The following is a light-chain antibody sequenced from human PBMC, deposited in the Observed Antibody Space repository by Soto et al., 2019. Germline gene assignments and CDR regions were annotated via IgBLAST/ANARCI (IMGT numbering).Light chain of an antibody. J-gene: IGLJ1*01. CDR1: SSNIGAGYE. V-gene: IGLV1-40*01. CDR2: DNN. CDR3: QSYDSSLSGYV. Sequence: QSVLTQPPSVSEAPGQRVTISCTGSSSNIGAGYEAHWYQQVPGTAPKLLNYDNNNRPSGVPDRFSGSKSGTSASLAITGRQAEDEAEYYCQSYDSSLSGYVFGTGTKLTVL.